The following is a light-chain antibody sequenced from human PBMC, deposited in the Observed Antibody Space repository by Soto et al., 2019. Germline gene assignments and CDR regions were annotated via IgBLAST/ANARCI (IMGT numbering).Light chain of an antibody. CDR1: SGYSNYK. CDR2: VGTGGIVG. Sequence: QLVLTQPPSASASLGASVTLTCTLSSGYSNYKVDWYQQRPGKGPRFVMRVGTGGIVGSKGDGIPDRFSVLGSGLNRYPTIKNIQEEDESDFHCGADHGTGSTFVYVFGTGTKLTVL. CDR3: GADHGTGSTFVYV. J-gene: IGLJ1*01. V-gene: IGLV9-49*01.